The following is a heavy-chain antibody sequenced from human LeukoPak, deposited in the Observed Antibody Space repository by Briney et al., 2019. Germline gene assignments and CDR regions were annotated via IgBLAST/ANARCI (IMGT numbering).Heavy chain of an antibody. Sequence: ASVKVSCKASGYTFTSYAMHWVRQAPGQRLEWMGWINAGNGNTKYSQKFQGRITITRDTSAGTAYMELSSLRSEDTAVYYCARSGMTVTTMDNWWFGDWFDPWGQGTLVTASS. V-gene: IGHV1-3*01. J-gene: IGHJ5*02. CDR1: GYTFTSYA. CDR3: ARSGMTVTTMDNWWFGDWFDP. CDR2: INAGNGNT. D-gene: IGHD4-17*01.